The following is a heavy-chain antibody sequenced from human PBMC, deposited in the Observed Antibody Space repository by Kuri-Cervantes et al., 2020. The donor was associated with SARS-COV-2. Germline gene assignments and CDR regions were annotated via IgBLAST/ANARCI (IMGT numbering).Heavy chain of an antibody. D-gene: IGHD3-9*01. CDR3: ARVKGTRYDILTGYYDPAFDY. CDR2: INTNTGNP. CDR1: GGTFSTAI. V-gene: IGHV7-4-1*02. Sequence: ASVKVSCKASGGTFSTAIISWVRQAPGQGLEWMGWINTNTGNPTYAQGFTGRFVFSLDTSVSTAYLQISSLKAEDTAVYYCARVKGTRYDILTGYYDPAFDYWGQGTLVTVSS. J-gene: IGHJ4*02.